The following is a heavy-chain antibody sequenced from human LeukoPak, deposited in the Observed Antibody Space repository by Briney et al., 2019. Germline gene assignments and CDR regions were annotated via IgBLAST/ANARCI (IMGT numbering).Heavy chain of an antibody. V-gene: IGHV4-61*02. CDR1: GGSISSGSYY. CDR3: AREPPQTTVVAGDAFEI. Sequence: SQTLSLTCTVSGGSISSGSYYWSWIRHPPGKGLEWIGRIYTSGSTNYNPPLNSRVTISVDTSKNEFSLKLSSVTAPDTAVDYCAREPPQTTVVAGDAFEIWGQGTMVTVSS. D-gene: IGHD4-23*01. CDR2: IYTSGST. J-gene: IGHJ3*02.